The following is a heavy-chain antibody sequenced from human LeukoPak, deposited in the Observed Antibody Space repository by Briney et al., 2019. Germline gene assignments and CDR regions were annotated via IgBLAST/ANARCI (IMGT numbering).Heavy chain of an antibody. CDR1: GGSFSGYY. J-gene: IGHJ6*02. V-gene: IGHV4-34*01. CDR2: INHSGST. Sequence: PSETLSLTCAVYGGSFSGYYWSWIRQPPGKGLEWIGEINHSGSTNYNPSLKSRVTISVDTSKNQFSQKLSSVTAADTAVYYCARGPNIVVVPAAHRDYYYGMDVWGQGTTVTVSS. CDR3: ARGPNIVVVPAAHRDYYYGMDV. D-gene: IGHD2-2*01.